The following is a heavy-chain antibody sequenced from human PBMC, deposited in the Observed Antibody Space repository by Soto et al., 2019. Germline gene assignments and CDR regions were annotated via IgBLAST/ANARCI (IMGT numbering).Heavy chain of an antibody. CDR1: GFLFSDYV. Sequence: QSEGSLRLSCAASGFLFSDYVMSWVRQAPGKGLEWVSSISDSGDSTYSADSVKGRFTISRDNSKDTLYLQMNSLRAEDTAVYYCARKNVVVLGNYGFLWGQGTLVTVSS. V-gene: IGHV3-23*01. D-gene: IGHD2-21*01. J-gene: IGHJ4*02. CDR2: ISDSGDST. CDR3: ARKNVVVLGNYGFL.